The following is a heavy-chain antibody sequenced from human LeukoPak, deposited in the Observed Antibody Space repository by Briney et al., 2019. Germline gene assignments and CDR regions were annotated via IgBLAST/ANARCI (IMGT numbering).Heavy chain of an antibody. CDR2: IYYSGST. Sequence: SETLSLTCTVSGGSISSYYWSRIRQPPGKGLEWIGYIYYSGSTNYNPSLKSRVTISVDTSKNQFSLKLSSVTAADTAVYYCARVRFAAMVTHNWFDPWGQGTLVTVSS. CDR3: ARVRFAAMVTHNWFDP. CDR1: GGSISSYY. J-gene: IGHJ5*02. D-gene: IGHD5-18*01. V-gene: IGHV4-59*01.